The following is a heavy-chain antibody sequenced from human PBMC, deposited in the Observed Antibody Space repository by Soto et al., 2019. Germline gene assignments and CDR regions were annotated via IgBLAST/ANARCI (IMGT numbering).Heavy chain of an antibody. CDR2: ISYDGSNK. V-gene: IGHV3-30-3*01. Sequence: QVQLVESGGGVVQPGRSLRLSCAASGFSFSSYAMHWVRQAPGKGLEWVAVISYDGSNKYYADSVKGRFTISRDHSKNTLYLQMNSLRAEDTAVFYCARQYGGNYWYFDLWCRGTLVTVSS. CDR3: ARQYGGNYWYFDL. CDR1: GFSFSSYA. D-gene: IGHD4-17*01. J-gene: IGHJ2*01.